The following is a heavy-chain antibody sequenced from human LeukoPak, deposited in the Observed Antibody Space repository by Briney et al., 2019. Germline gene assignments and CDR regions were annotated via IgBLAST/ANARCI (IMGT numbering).Heavy chain of an antibody. CDR3: ARNVLLWFGELLGYYYGMDV. D-gene: IGHD3-10*01. Sequence: ASVKVSCKASGYTFTSYGISWVRQAPGRGLEWMGWISAYNGNTNYAQKLQGRVTMTTDTSTSTAYMELRSLRSDDTAVYYCARNVLLWFGELLGYYYGMDVWGQGTTVTVSS. CDR2: ISAYNGNT. J-gene: IGHJ6*02. CDR1: GYTFTSYG. V-gene: IGHV1-18*01.